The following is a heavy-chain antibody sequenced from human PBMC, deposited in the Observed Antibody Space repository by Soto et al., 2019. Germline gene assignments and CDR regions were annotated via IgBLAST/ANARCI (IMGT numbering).Heavy chain of an antibody. V-gene: IGHV3-30*18. CDR1: GFTFSDYA. Sequence: PXXSLRLSFAASGFTFSDYAMHWVLQAPGKGLEWVAVVSHDGRNTHYADSVKGRFTISRDSSKNTVSLEMTSLRAEDTAVYYCAKGGRQWLVTSDFNYWGQGALVTVSS. J-gene: IGHJ4*02. CDR3: AKGGRQWLVTSDFNY. CDR2: VSHDGRNT. D-gene: IGHD6-19*01.